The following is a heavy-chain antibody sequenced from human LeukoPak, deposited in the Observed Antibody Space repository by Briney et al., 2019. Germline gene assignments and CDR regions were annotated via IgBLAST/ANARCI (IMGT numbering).Heavy chain of an antibody. J-gene: IGHJ4*02. D-gene: IGHD6-13*01. Sequence: SETLSLTCTVSGGSISSGSYYWSWIRQPAGKGLEWIGRIYTSGSTNYNPSLKSRVTISVDTSKNQFSLKLSSVTAADTAVYYCASIGLPYSSSWYFDYWGQGTLVTVSS. CDR1: GGSISSGSYY. V-gene: IGHV4-61*02. CDR2: IYTSGST. CDR3: ASIGLPYSSSWYFDY.